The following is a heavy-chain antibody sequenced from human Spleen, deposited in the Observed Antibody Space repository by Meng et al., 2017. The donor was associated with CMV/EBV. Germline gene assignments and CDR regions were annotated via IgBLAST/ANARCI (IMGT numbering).Heavy chain of an antibody. CDR3: ARRLGSHKDRRTLYHFDY. J-gene: IGHJ4*02. CDR1: GYTFTTYD. D-gene: IGHD1-26*01. Sequence: ASVKVSCKASGYTFTTYDINWVRQANGQGLEWMGWMNPKTGNTGYAQTFQGRVSFTGDTSTNTAYMELISLRSDDTAVYYCARRLGSHKDRRTLYHFDYWGQGTLVTVSS. CDR2: MNPKTGNT. V-gene: IGHV1-8*03.